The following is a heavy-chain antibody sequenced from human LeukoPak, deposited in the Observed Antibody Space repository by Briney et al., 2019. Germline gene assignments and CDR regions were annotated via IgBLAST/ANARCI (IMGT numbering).Heavy chain of an antibody. D-gene: IGHD3-22*01. V-gene: IGHV4-34*01. CDR3: ARGSHYYDSSGYYSPGAFDI. CDR1: GGSFSGYY. CDR2: INHSGST. J-gene: IGHJ3*02. Sequence: SETLSLTCAVYGGSFSGYYWSWIRQPPGKGLEWIGDINHSGSTNYNPSLKSRVTISVDTSKNQFSLKLSSVTAADTAVYYCARGSHYYDSSGYYSPGAFDIWGQGTMVTVSS.